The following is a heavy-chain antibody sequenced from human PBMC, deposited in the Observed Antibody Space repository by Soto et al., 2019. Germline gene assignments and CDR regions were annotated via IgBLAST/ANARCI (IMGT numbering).Heavy chain of an antibody. V-gene: IGHV3-23*01. Sequence: PGGSLRLSCAASGFTFSSYDMSWVRQVPGKGLEWVSSISANGGGTYYADSVKGRFTISRDNSKNTLYLQMNSPTAEDTALYFCARGKYHYHSSSYPFDYWDQGTLVGVSS. D-gene: IGHD3-22*01. J-gene: IGHJ4*02. CDR3: ARGKYHYHSSSYPFDY. CDR2: ISANGGGT. CDR1: GFTFSSYD.